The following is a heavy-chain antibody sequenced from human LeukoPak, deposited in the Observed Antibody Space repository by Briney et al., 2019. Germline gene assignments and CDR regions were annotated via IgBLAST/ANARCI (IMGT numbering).Heavy chain of an antibody. CDR2: VSGSGGST. J-gene: IGHJ5*02. D-gene: IGHD1-1*01. Sequence: GVSLRLPCAASGFTFGIYAMGWVRQAPGKGREWVSSVSGSGGSTYYADSLKGRFTISRDNSNNTLYLKMNSLRADDTAVYYCAKSNGYRVYNWFDPWGQGTLVTVSS. CDR3: AKSNGYRVYNWFDP. CDR1: GFTFGIYA. V-gene: IGHV3-23*01.